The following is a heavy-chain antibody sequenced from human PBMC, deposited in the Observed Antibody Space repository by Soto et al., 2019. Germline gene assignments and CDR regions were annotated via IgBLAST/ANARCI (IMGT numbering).Heavy chain of an antibody. CDR1: GGSISSSSYY. J-gene: IGHJ4*02. Sequence: SETLSLTCTVSGGSISSSSYYWGWIRQPPGKGLEWIGSIYYSGSTYYNPSLKSRVTISVDTSKNQFSLKLSSVTAADTAVYYCARRPRGMGIAAAGTGYNYWGQGTLVTVSS. CDR2: IYYSGST. V-gene: IGHV4-39*01. CDR3: ARRPRGMGIAAAGTGYNY. D-gene: IGHD6-13*01.